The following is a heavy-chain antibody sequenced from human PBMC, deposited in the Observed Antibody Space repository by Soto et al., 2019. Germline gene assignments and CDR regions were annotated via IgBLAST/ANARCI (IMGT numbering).Heavy chain of an antibody. D-gene: IGHD5-12*01. Sequence: EVQVVESGGGLIQPGGSLRLSCAVSGFTVTINYMSWFRQAPGKGLEWVSVIYSGGTIYYADSVKGRFTISRDTSKNTLYLQMNSLRGEDTAVYYCHGYGYWGQGTLVTVSS. CDR1: GFTVTINY. CDR3: HGYGY. V-gene: IGHV3-53*01. J-gene: IGHJ4*02. CDR2: IYSGGTI.